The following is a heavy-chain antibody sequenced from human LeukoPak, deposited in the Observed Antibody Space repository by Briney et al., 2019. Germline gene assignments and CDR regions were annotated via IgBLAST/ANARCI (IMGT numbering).Heavy chain of an antibody. CDR2: FYHSAST. J-gene: IGHJ4*02. CDR3: ARSNTIFGVVIYYFDY. CDR1: GGFNTHYY. Sequence: SETLSLTCSVSGGFNTHYYWSWIRQPPGKGLEWIGYFYHSASTNYNPSLKSRVTISVDTSKNHFSLKLSSVTAADTAVYYCARSNTIFGVVIYYFDYWGQGTLVTVSS. V-gene: IGHV4-59*01. D-gene: IGHD3-3*01.